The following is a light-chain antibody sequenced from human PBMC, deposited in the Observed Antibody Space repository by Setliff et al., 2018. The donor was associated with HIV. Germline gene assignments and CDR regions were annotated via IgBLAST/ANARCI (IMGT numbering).Light chain of an antibody. CDR2: EVR. J-gene: IGLJ1*01. CDR3: SSYAITNTLP. V-gene: IGLV2-14*01. CDR1: SSDIGGYSY. Sequence: QSALTQPASVSGSPRQSITISCTGTSSDIGGYSYVSWYQQHPGKAPKLIIYEVRNRPSGVSNRFSGSKSGNTASLTISGLQAEDEGDYYCSSYAITNTLPFGTGTKVTVL.